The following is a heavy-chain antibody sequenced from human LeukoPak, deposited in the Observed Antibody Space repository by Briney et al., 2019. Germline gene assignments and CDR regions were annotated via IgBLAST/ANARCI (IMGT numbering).Heavy chain of an antibody. CDR1: GYTFTSYG. CDR3: ARDPRGDHYYYYGMDV. D-gene: IGHD2-21*02. Sequence: ASVKVSCKASGYTFTSYGISWVRQAPGQGLEWMGWISAYNGNTNYAQKLQGRVTMTTDTSTSTAYMELRSLRSDDTAVYYCARDPRGDHYYYYGMDVWGQGTTVTVSS. V-gene: IGHV1-18*01. J-gene: IGHJ6*02. CDR2: ISAYNGNT.